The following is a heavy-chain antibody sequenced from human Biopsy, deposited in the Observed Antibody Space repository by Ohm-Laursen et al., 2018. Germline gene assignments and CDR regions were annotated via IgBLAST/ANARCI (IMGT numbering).Heavy chain of an antibody. J-gene: IGHJ5*01. V-gene: IGHV3-33*01. CDR1: GFTFSNYG. Sequence: SLRLSCAASGFTFSNYGMNWVRQAPGKRLEWVAVIWYDGRNQYYADFVKGRFTISRDNSKNTLYLQMNNLRAEDTAVYFCAREIYPTTIYRPVDSWGQGTLVTVSS. CDR2: IWYDGRNQ. D-gene: IGHD3-3*01. CDR3: AREIYPTTIYRPVDS.